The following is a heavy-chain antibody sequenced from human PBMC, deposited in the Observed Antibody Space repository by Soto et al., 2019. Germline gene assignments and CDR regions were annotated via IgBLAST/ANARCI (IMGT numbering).Heavy chain of an antibody. Sequence: PGGSLRLSCAASGITFNNYALNWVRQAPGKGLEWVSGISGSGISTYYADFVKGRFTISRDNAKNSLYLQMNSLRAEDTAVYYCARELDGIDVWGQGTTVTVSS. CDR1: GITFNNYA. CDR3: ARELDGIDV. V-gene: IGHV3-23*01. J-gene: IGHJ6*02. CDR2: ISGSGIST.